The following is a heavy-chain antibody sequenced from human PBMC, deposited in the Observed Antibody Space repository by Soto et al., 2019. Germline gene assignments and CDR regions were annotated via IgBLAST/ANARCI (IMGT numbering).Heavy chain of an antibody. CDR3: ARSRSAMADGMNV. D-gene: IGHD5-18*01. V-gene: IGHV3-23*01. CDR2: IRIGPGIT. Sequence: GSLRLSCEVSGVNFRGYAMSWVRQAPGKGLEWVSGIRIGPGITYYADSVKGRFTISSDISRKTVYLQMNNLRGEDTALYFCARSRSAMADGMNVWGQGTTVTVSS. CDR1: GVNFRGYA. J-gene: IGHJ6*02.